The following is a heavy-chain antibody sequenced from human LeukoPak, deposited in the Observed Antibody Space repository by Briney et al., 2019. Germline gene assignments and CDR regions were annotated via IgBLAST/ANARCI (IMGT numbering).Heavy chain of an antibody. V-gene: IGHV3-7*02. Sequence: PGGSLRLSCAVSGFKFKSYWMTWVRQAPGKGLEWVATIKQDGSEKYYVDSVKGRGTIARDNSKNTLYLQMNSLRAEDTAVYYCARVPTRPLDAFDIWGQGTMVTVSS. CDR3: ARVPTRPLDAFDI. CDR2: IKQDGSEK. CDR1: GFKFKSYW. J-gene: IGHJ3*02.